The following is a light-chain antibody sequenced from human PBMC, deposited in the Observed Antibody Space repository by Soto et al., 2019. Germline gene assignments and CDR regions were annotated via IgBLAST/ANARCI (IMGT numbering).Light chain of an antibody. Sequence: DIQMTQSPSSLYASVGDRVTITCRASQSISSSLNWYQQKPGKAPKLLIYAATSLQSGVPSRFSGSRSGTDFALTISSLQPEDFASYYCQQSYATPWTFGQGTKVEIK. CDR3: QQSYATPWT. CDR2: AAT. V-gene: IGKV1-39*01. CDR1: QSISSS. J-gene: IGKJ1*01.